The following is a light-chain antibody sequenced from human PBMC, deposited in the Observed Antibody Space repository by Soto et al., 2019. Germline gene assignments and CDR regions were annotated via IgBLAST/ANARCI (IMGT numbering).Light chain of an antibody. Sequence: EIVLTQSPGTLSLSPGERATLSCRASQSVSSNYLAWYQQRPGQAPRLLIYGASSRATGIPDRFSGSGSGTDFTLTISRLEPEDFAVYYCQQYGSSPTTYTFGQGTKLEIK. CDR2: GAS. J-gene: IGKJ2*01. CDR1: QSVSSNY. CDR3: QQYGSSPTTYT. V-gene: IGKV3-20*01.